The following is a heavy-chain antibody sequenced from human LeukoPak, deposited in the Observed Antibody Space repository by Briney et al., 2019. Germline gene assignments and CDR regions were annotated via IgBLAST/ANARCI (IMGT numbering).Heavy chain of an antibody. Sequence: GESLKISCKGSGYSFTSYWIGWVRQMPGKGLEWMGIIYLGDSDAKYGPSFQGQVTISADKSITTAYLQWSSLKASDTAMYYCARRSSSWYYYFDYWGQGTLVTVSS. CDR3: ARRSSSWYYYFDY. V-gene: IGHV5-51*01. CDR2: IYLGDSDA. CDR1: GYSFTSYW. J-gene: IGHJ4*02. D-gene: IGHD6-13*01.